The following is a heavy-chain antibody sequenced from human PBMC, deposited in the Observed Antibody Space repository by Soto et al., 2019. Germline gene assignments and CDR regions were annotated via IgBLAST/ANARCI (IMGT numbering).Heavy chain of an antibody. Sequence: QVQLEQSGAEVKKPGSSVKISCKASGGTLSDHGVSWLRQAPGQGLEWVGGTIPVFNTANYAPKFQGRVTIAAEKSTNIAYMELGSLRSDDTAFYSCARGVYGSGNYYTGPSAFDIWGQGTLVIVSS. J-gene: IGHJ3*02. D-gene: IGHD3-10*01. V-gene: IGHV1-69*06. CDR2: TIPVFNTA. CDR1: GGTLSDHG. CDR3: ARGVYGSGNYYTGPSAFDI.